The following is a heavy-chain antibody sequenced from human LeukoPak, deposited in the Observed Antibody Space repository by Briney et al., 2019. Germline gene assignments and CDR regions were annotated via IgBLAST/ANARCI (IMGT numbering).Heavy chain of an antibody. CDR3: ARQGYYYDSSGYHPSVLDY. J-gene: IGHJ4*02. CDR2: IYYSGST. V-gene: IGHV4-39*01. Sequence: PSETLSLTCTASGGSISSSSYYWGWIRQPPGKGLEWIGSIYYSGSTYYNPSLKSRVTLSVDTSKNQFSLKLSSVTAADTAVYYCARQGYYYDSSGYHPSVLDYWGQGTLVTVSS. D-gene: IGHD3-22*01. CDR1: GGSISSSSYY.